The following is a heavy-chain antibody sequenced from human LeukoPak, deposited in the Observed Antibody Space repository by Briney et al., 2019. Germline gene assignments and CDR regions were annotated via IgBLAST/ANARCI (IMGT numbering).Heavy chain of an antibody. CDR3: ARTVLAVAGTELGWFDP. V-gene: IGHV4-39*07. CDR1: GGSISSSSYY. D-gene: IGHD6-19*01. CDR2: IYYSGST. J-gene: IGHJ5*02. Sequence: SETLSLTCTVSGGSISSSSYYWGWIRQPPGKGLEWIGSIYYSGSTYYNPSLKSRVTISVDTSKNQFSLSLSSVTAADTAVYYCARTVLAVAGTELGWFDPWGPGTLVTVSS.